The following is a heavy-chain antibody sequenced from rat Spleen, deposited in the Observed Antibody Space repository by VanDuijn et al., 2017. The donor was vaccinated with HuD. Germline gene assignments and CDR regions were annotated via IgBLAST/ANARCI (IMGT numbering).Heavy chain of an antibody. V-gene: IGHV5-29*01. CDR2: ISFDGSAT. Sequence: EEQLVESGGGLVQPGRSLKLSCAASGITFSNYGMAWVRQAPAKGLEWVATISFDGSATYYRDSVKGRFIISRDNAKSTLYLQMDSLRSEDTATYYCTAHGNRISRFAYWGQGTLVTVSS. CDR1: GITFSNYG. D-gene: IGHD2-7*01. CDR3: TAHGNRISRFAY. J-gene: IGHJ3*01.